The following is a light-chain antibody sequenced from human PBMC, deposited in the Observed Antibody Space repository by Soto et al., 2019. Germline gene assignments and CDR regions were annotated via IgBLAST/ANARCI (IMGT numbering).Light chain of an antibody. V-gene: IGKV3-15*01. CDR2: GAS. J-gene: IGKJ1*01. CDR1: QSVSGN. CDR3: QQYNNWWT. Sequence: ENVLTQSPGTLSLSPVEIATLSFMASQSVSGNYLAWYQQKPGQAPRLLIYGASTRATGIPARSSGSGSGTEFTLTISSLQSEDFAVYYCQQYNNWWTFGQGTKVDIK.